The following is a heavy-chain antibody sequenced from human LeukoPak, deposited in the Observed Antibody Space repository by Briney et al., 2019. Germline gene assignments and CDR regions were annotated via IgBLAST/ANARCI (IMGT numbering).Heavy chain of an antibody. CDR2: IYYSGST. V-gene: IGHV4-31*03. CDR1: GGSISSGGYY. CDR3: ARVYCSSTSCYFDY. J-gene: IGHJ4*02. Sequence: SETLSLTCTVSGGSISSGGYYWSWIRQHPGKGLEWIGYIYYSGSTYYNPSLKSRVTISVDTSKNQFSLKLSSVTAADTAVYYCARVYCSSTSCYFDYWGQGTLVTVSS. D-gene: IGHD2-2*01.